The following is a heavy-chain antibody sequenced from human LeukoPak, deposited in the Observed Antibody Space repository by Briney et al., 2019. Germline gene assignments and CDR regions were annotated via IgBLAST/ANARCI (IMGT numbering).Heavy chain of an antibody. V-gene: IGHV1-2*02. CDR2: INPNSGGT. D-gene: IGHD5-12*01. Sequence: ASVKVSCKASGYTFTGYYMHWVRQAPGQGLEWMGWINPNSGGTNYAQKFQGRVTMTRDTSISTAYMELSRLRSDDTAVYYCARDEDIVASMNDYWGQGTLVTVSS. CDR3: ARDEDIVASMNDY. J-gene: IGHJ4*02. CDR1: GYTFTGYY.